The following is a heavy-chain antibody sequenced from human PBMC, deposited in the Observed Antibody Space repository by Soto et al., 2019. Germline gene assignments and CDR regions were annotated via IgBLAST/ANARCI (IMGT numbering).Heavy chain of an antibody. D-gene: IGHD6-13*01. Sequence: PGGSLRLSCAASGFTFSSYWMSRVRQAPGKGLEWVANIKQDGSEKYYVDSVKGRFTISRDNAKNSLYLQMNSLRAEDTAVYYCARVGRQQLVYYYYYGMDVWGQGTTVTVSS. J-gene: IGHJ6*02. CDR3: ARVGRQQLVYYYYYGMDV. CDR2: IKQDGSEK. CDR1: GFTFSSYW. V-gene: IGHV3-7*01.